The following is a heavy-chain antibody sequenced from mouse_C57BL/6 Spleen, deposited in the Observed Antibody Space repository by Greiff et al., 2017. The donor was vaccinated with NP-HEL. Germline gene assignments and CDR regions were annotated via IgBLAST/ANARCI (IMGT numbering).Heavy chain of an antibody. CDR2: IDPSDSYT. Sequence: QVQLQQPGAELVMPGASVKLSCKASGYTFTSYWMHWVKQRPGHGLEWIGEIDPSDSYTNYNQKFKGKSTLTVDKSSSTAYMQLSSLTSEDSAVYYCARLEYYGSSPYYFDYWGQGTTLTVSS. V-gene: IGHV1-69*01. CDR1: GYTFTSYW. D-gene: IGHD1-1*01. J-gene: IGHJ2*01. CDR3: ARLEYYGSSPYYFDY.